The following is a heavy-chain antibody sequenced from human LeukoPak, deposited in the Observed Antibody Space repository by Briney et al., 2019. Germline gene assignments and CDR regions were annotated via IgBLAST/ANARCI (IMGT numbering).Heavy chain of an antibody. J-gene: IGHJ4*02. CDR3: ARPGVNDYGENFDY. Sequence: GGSLRLSCAASGFTFSHYGMTWVRQAPGKGLEWVSSISSGDSYIYYADSVKGRFTISRDNAKNSLYLQMNSLRAEDTAVYYCARPGVNDYGENFDYWGQGTLVTVSS. V-gene: IGHV3-21*01. CDR2: ISSGDSYI. D-gene: IGHD4-17*01. CDR1: GFTFSHYG.